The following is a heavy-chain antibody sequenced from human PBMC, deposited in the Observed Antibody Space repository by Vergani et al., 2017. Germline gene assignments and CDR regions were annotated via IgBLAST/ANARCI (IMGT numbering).Heavy chain of an antibody. CDR1: GATFRSNT. J-gene: IGHJ6*02. Sequence: QVQLVQSGAEVKKPGSSVKVSCKASGATFRSNTISWVRQVPGQGLEWMGRIIPVLGKTKYAQDFQGRLTITADTSTSTAYMELTSLRSQDTAVYYCARDPRGYGCDPEDYYYGRDVWGQGTTVTVSS. V-gene: IGHV1-69*08. CDR3: ARDPRGYGCDPEDYYYGRDV. D-gene: IGHD2-21*02. CDR2: IIPVLGKT.